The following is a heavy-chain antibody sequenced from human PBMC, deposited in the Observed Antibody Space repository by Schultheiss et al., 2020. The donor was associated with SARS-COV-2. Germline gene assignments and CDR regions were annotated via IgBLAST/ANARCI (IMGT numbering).Heavy chain of an antibody. V-gene: IGHV4-34*01. CDR3: ARLIRGGLDY. D-gene: IGHD2/OR15-2a*01. J-gene: IGHJ4*02. CDR1: GGSFSGYY. CDR2: INHSGST. Sequence: SETLSLTCAVYGGSFSGYYWSWIRQPPGKGLEWIGEINHSGSTNYNPSLKSRVTISVDTSKNQFSLKLSSVTAADTAVYYCARLIRGGLDYWGQGTLVNVSS.